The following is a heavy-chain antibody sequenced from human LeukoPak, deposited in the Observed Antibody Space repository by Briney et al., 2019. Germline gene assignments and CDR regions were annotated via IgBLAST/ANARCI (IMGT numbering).Heavy chain of an antibody. CDR3: ARDYHSSGDY. V-gene: IGHV3-66*01. J-gene: IGHJ4*02. Sequence: GGSLRLSCAASGFFVSDNYMSWVRQAPGKGLEWVSVIYSGGNTYYADSVKGRFTISRDNSKNTLYLQMNSLRAEDTAVYYCARDYHSSGDYWGQGTLVTVSS. CDR2: IYSGGNT. CDR1: GFFVSDNY. D-gene: IGHD6-19*01.